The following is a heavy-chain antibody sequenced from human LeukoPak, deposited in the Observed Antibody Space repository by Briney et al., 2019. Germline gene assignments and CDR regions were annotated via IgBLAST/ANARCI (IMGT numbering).Heavy chain of an antibody. CDR3: AKAAAGTSYYFDY. CDR1: GFTFSSYT. V-gene: IGHV3-23*01. Sequence: GGSLRLSCAASGFTFSSYTMSWVRQAPGKGLEWVSTITTSDGNTYYADSVKGRFTVSRDNSKNTLYLQMNSLRAEDTAVYYCAKAAAGTSYYFDYWGQGTLVTVSS. CDR2: ITTSDGNT. D-gene: IGHD6-13*01. J-gene: IGHJ4*02.